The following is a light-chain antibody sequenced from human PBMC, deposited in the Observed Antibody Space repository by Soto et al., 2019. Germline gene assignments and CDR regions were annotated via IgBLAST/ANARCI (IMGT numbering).Light chain of an antibody. Sequence: EIVMTQSPATLSVSPGESATLSCRASQSISSNLAWYQQKPGQAPRLLIYGASTRVSGVPARFSDSGSETEFILTISSLQSEDFAVYYCQQYNGWPPTFGQGTRLEI. CDR1: QSISSN. V-gene: IGKV3-15*01. CDR2: GAS. J-gene: IGKJ5*01. CDR3: QQYNGWPPT.